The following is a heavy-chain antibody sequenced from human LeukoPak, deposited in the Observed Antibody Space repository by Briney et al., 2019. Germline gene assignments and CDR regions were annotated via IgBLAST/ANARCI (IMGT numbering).Heavy chain of an antibody. J-gene: IGHJ3*02. V-gene: IGHV1-2*02. CDR1: GYTFTGYY. CDR2: INPNSGDT. CDR3: ARNRGGMIVARLRKLSAFDI. D-gene: IGHD3-22*01. Sequence: GASVKVSCKASGYTFTGYYMHWVRQAPGRGLEWMGWINPNSGDTNYAQKFQGRVTMIRDTSISTACMELSRLRSDDTAVYYCARNRGGMIVARLRKLSAFDIWGQGTMVTVSS.